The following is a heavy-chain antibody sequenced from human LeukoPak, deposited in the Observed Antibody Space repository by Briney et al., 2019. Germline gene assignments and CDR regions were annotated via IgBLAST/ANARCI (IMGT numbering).Heavy chain of an antibody. V-gene: IGHV1-2*06. CDR1: GYTFTGCY. Sequence: ASVKVSCKASGYTFTGCYMHWVRQAPGQGLEWMGRINPNSGGTNYAQKFQGRVTMTRDTSISTAYMELSRLRSDDTAVYYCATNPRSDSAAAGLPIDYWGQGTLVTVSS. D-gene: IGHD6-13*01. CDR2: INPNSGGT. J-gene: IGHJ4*02. CDR3: ATNPRSDSAAAGLPIDY.